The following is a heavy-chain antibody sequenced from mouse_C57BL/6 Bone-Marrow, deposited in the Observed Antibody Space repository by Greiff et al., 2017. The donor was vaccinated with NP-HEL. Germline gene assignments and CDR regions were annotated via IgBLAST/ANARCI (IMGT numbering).Heavy chain of an antibody. J-gene: IGHJ4*01. CDR2: IYPSDSET. CDR1: GYTFTSYW. D-gene: IGHD2-4*01. Sequence: QVQLQQPGAELVRPGSSVKLSCKASGYTFTSYWMDWVKQRPGQGLEWIGNIYPSDSETPYNQKFKDKATLTVDKSSSTAYMQLSSLTSEDSAVYYCAWGYYDYDRGDMDYGGQGTSVTVSS. V-gene: IGHV1-61*01. CDR3: AWGYYDYDRGDMDY.